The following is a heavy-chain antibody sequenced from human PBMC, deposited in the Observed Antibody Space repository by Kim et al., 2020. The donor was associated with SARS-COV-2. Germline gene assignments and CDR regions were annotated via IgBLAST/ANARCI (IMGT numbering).Heavy chain of an antibody. D-gene: IGHD2-2*01. J-gene: IGHJ4*02. CDR3: ATDWGPTSSNTPFDY. V-gene: IGHV3-23*01. Sequence: ASVKGRFTISRDHSKNTLYPQTNSLRAEDTAVYYCATDWGPTSSNTPFDYWGQGTLVTVSS.